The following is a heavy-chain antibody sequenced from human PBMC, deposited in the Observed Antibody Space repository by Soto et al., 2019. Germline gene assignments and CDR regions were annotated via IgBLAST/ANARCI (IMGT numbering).Heavy chain of an antibody. CDR2: FYYTGTT. J-gene: IGHJ4*02. Sequence: SETLSLTCTVSGASLSSGSYYLICIRQPPWKGLEWIGYFYYTGTTKYNPSLESRVTISADTSKNQFSLNLTSVTAADTAVYYCARISYWVKDYWGQGALVTVSS. D-gene: IGHD2-8*02. CDR1: GASLSSGSYY. CDR3: ARISYWVKDY. V-gene: IGHV4-61*01.